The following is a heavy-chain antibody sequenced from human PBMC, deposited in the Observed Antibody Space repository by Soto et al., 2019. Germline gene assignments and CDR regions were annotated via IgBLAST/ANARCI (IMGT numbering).Heavy chain of an antibody. D-gene: IGHD1-1*01. Sequence: QVQLVESGGGVVQPGGSLRLSCAASGFTFGTVGMHWIRQAPGKGLEWVAVIYYDGSNKHYAESVKGRFTISRDNSANTLDLQMNSLRVEDTGVYYCARDGVRATPFRGSLDYWGQGLLVTVSS. J-gene: IGHJ4*02. CDR3: ARDGVRATPFRGSLDY. CDR2: IYYDGSNK. CDR1: GFTFGTVG. V-gene: IGHV3-33*01.